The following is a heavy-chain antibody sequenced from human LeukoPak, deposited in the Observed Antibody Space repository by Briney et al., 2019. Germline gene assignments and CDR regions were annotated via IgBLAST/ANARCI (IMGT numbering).Heavy chain of an antibody. CDR1: GFIFDEYA. V-gene: IGHV3-43D*03. CDR2: IPWDGGST. CDR3: AKERNPDSSGYYPYFDY. J-gene: IGHJ4*02. D-gene: IGHD3-22*01. Sequence: GGSLTLSCAASGFIFDEYAMHWVRQAPGKGLEWVSLIPWDGGSTYYAHSVTGRFTISRDNSKICLYLQMKSLRAEDTALYYCAKERNPDSSGYYPYFDYWGQGTLVTVSS.